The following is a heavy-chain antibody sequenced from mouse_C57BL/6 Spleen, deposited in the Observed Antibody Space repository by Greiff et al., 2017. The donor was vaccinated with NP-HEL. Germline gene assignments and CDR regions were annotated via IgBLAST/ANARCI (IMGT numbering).Heavy chain of an antibody. CDR2: IYPGDGDT. CDR3: AKELTGPSYYAMDY. J-gene: IGHJ4*01. D-gene: IGHD4-1*01. V-gene: IGHV1-80*01. CDR1: GYAFSSYW. Sequence: VKLMESGAELVKPGASVKISCKASGYAFSSYWMNWVKQRPGKGLEWIGQIYPGDGDTNYNGKFKGKATLTADKSSSTAYMQLSSLTSEDSAVYFCAKELTGPSYYAMDYWGQGTSVTVSS.